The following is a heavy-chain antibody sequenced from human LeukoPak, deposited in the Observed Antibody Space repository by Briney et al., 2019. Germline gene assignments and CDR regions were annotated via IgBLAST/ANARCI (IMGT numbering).Heavy chain of an antibody. CDR3: ARGGKSELGTCDY. CDR1: GYTFTGYY. CDR2: INPNNGGT. V-gene: IGHV1-2*02. Sequence: ASVKVSCKASGYTFTGYYMHWVRQAPGQGLEWMGWINPNNGGTNYAQRFQSRVTMTTDTSISTAYMELSRLRSDDTAVYYCARGGKSELGTCDYWGQGTLVTVSS. D-gene: IGHD7-27*01. J-gene: IGHJ4*02.